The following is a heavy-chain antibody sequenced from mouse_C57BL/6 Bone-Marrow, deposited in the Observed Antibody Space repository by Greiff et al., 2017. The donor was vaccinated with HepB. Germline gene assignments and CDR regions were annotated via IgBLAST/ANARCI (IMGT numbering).Heavy chain of an antibody. V-gene: IGHV1-26*01. CDR3: ASPYYSNPCYAMDY. D-gene: IGHD2-5*01. CDR1: GYTFTDYY. J-gene: IGHJ4*01. Sequence: EVQLQQSGPELVKPGASVKISCKASGYTFTDYYMNWVKQSHGKSLEWIGDINPNNGGTSYNQKFKGKATLTVDKSSSTAYMELRSLTSEDSAVYYCASPYYSNPCYAMDYWGQGTSVTVSS. CDR2: INPNNGGT.